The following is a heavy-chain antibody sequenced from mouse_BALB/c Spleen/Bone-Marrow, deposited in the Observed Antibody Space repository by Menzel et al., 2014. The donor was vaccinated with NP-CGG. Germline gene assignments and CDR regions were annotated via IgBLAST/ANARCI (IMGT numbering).Heavy chain of an antibody. CDR2: INPGSGGT. CDR3: ARDGDYDEGYAMDY. CDR1: GYAFTNYL. V-gene: IGHV1-54*01. D-gene: IGHD2-4*01. J-gene: IGHJ4*01. Sequence: QVQLQQSGAELVRPGTSVKVSCKASGYAFTNYLIEWVKQRPGQGLEWIGVINPGSGGTNYNEKFKGKATLTADKSSSTAYMQPSSLTSDDSAVYFCARDGDYDEGYAMDYWGQGTSVTVSS.